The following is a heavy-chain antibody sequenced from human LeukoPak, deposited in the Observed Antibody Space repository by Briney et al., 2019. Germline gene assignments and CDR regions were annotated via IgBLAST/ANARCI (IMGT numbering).Heavy chain of an antibody. CDR3: AKEHGSGSYFDY. J-gene: IGHJ4*02. D-gene: IGHD3-10*01. CDR1: EFTFSNYG. CDR2: IQYDGSNK. V-gene: IGHV3-30*02. Sequence: PGGSLRLSCAASEFTFSNYGMHWVRQAPGKGLEWVAFIQYDGSNKYYGNSVKGRLTISRDTSKNTLYLQMNSLRAEDTAVYYCAKEHGSGSYFDYWGQGTLVTVSS.